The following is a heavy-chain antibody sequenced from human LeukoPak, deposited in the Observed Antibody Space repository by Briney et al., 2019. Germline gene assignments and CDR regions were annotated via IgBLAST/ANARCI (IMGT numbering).Heavy chain of an antibody. CDR1: GGSISSGNDR. CDR2: VHSSGST. J-gene: IGHJ6*03. CDR3: ARDHSTPNAGYMDV. Sequence: KTSETLSLTCTVSGGSISSGNDRWSWIRQPARKGLEWIGRVHSSGSTNYNPSLKSRVTISADTSKNQFSLRLNSVTAADTAVYYCARDHSTPNAGYMDVWGKGTTVTVSS. D-gene: IGHD2-8*01. V-gene: IGHV4-61*02.